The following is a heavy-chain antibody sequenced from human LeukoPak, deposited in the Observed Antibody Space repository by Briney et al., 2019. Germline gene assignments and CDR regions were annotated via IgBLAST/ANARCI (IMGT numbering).Heavy chain of an antibody. V-gene: IGHV3-7*01. Sequence: PGGSLRLSCAASGFSFNNAWMNWVRQAPGKGLEWVANIKQDGSEKYYVDSVKGRFIISRDNAKNSLYLQMNSLRAEDTAVYYCARDHRGIYSPFDYWGQGTLVTVSS. J-gene: IGHJ4*02. CDR1: GFSFNNAW. D-gene: IGHD2-21*01. CDR2: IKQDGSEK. CDR3: ARDHRGIYSPFDY.